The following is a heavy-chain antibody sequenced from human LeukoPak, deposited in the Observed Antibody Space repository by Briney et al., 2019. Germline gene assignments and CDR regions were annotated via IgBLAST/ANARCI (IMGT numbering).Heavy chain of an antibody. CDR3: AKARTSTGGYHFDY. D-gene: IGHD2-8*02. CDR1: GFTFSSYV. J-gene: IGHJ4*02. CDR2: IGGSDGIT. Sequence: GGSLRLSCEVSGFTFSSYVMSWVRQAPGKGPEWVAYIGGSDGITSYADSVKGRFTISRDNSKNTLYLQMNSLGAEDTAVYYCAKARTSTGGYHFDYWGQRTPVTVSS. V-gene: IGHV3-23*01.